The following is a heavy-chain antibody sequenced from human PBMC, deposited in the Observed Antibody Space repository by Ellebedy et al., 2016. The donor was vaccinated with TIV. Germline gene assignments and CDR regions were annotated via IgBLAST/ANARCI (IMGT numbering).Heavy chain of an antibody. Sequence: PGGSLRLSCAASGFTFSSYSINWVRQAPGKGLEWVSYISSSSSTIYYADSVKGRFTISRDNAQNSLYLQMNSLRDEDTAVYYCARYCSSGSCYYVYGMDVWGQGTTVTVSS. D-gene: IGHD2-15*01. V-gene: IGHV3-48*02. J-gene: IGHJ6*02. CDR1: GFTFSSYS. CDR3: ARYCSSGSCYYVYGMDV. CDR2: ISSSSSTI.